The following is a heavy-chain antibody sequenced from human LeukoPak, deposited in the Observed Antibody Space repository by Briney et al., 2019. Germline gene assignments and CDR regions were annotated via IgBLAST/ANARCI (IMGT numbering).Heavy chain of an antibody. CDR1: GFTFSSYG. Sequence: GGSLRLSCAASGFTFSSYGMHWVRQAPGKGLEWVAFIRYDGSNKYYADSVKGRFTISRDNSKNTLYLQMNSLRAEDTAVYYCAKGPDVGSGSYFFDYWGQGTLVTVSS. CDR2: IRYDGSNK. V-gene: IGHV3-30*02. D-gene: IGHD3-10*01. CDR3: AKGPDVGSGSYFFDY. J-gene: IGHJ4*02.